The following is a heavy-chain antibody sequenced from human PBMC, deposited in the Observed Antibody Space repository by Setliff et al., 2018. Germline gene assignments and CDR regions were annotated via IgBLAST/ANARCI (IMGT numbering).Heavy chain of an antibody. Sequence: PSETLSLTCAVYGGSFSGYYWHWIRQPQGKGLEWIGTFYGSGTTNYNPSLKSRATISVDTSKNQFSLNLSSVTAADTAVYYCAKRHYPYYLDYWGQGTLVTVSS. J-gene: IGHJ4*02. D-gene: IGHD3-10*01. CDR1: GGSFSGYY. V-gene: IGHV4-34*01. CDR2: FYGSGTT. CDR3: AKRHYPYYLDY.